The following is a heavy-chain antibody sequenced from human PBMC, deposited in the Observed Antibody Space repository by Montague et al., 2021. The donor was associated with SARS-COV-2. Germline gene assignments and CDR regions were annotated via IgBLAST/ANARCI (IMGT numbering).Heavy chain of an antibody. CDR3: ARVRLFYYLDY. D-gene: IGHD2/OR15-2a*01. V-gene: IGHV4-31*03. Sequence: TLSLTCTVSGTSIRSGGYYCTWIRQHPGKVLELIGYIFHTGSAYYNPSLETRVNISVDTSNNLFSLRLSSVTAANTAMYFCARVRLFYYLDYWGQGTLVTVSS. CDR1: GTSIRSGGYY. CDR2: IFHTGSA. J-gene: IGHJ4*02.